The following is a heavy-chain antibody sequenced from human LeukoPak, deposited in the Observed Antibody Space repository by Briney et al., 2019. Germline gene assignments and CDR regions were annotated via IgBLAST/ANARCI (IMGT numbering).Heavy chain of an antibody. V-gene: IGHV1-8*01. CDR1: GYTFTSYD. CDR2: MNPNSGNT. D-gene: IGHD4-23*01. Sequence: ASVKVSGKASGYTFTSYDLNWVRQATGQGLEWIGWMNPNSGNTGYAQKFQGRVTLTRSTSISTAYMELRSLTSEDTAVYYCARDYGGNSGWFDPWGQGTLVTVSS. CDR3: ARDYGGNSGWFDP. J-gene: IGHJ5*02.